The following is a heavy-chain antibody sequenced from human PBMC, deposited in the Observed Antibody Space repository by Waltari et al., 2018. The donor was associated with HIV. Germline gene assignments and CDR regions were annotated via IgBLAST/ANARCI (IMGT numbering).Heavy chain of an antibody. CDR1: GFTCSSYS. V-gene: IGHV3-21*01. D-gene: IGHD2-15*01. CDR2: ISSSSSYI. Sequence: EVQLVESGGGLVKPGGSLRLSCAASGFTCSSYSLNWVRQAPGKGLEWVSSISSSSSYIYYADSVKGRFTISRDNAKNSLYLQMNSLRAEDTAVYYCARARVVAAYDYWGQGTLVTVSS. J-gene: IGHJ4*02. CDR3: ARARVVAAYDY.